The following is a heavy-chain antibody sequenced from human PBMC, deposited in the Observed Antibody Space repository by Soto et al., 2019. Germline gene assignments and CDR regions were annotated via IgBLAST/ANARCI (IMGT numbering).Heavy chain of an antibody. CDR1: GFTFSSYA. Sequence: PGGSLRLSCAASGFTFSSYAMSWVRQAPGKGLEWVSAISGSGGSTYYADSVKGRFTISRDNSKNTLYLQMNSLRAEDTAVYYCAKFGGGGTFHYGSGTTRSYWGQGTLVTVSS. V-gene: IGHV3-23*01. CDR3: AKFGGGGTFHYGSGTTRSY. CDR2: ISGSGGST. D-gene: IGHD3-10*01. J-gene: IGHJ4*02.